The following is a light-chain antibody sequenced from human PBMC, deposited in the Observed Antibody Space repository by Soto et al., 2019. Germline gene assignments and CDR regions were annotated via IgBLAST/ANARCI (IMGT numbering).Light chain of an antibody. CDR3: QQYGDLPPT. V-gene: IGKV3-20*01. Sequence: EIVLTQSPDTLSLSPWERARPSCMASQSVTYDQLAWYRQTPGQAPRLLIYGASSRAAGIPDRFSGSGSGTGFTLTISRLEPEDFVVYHCQQYGDLPPTFGQGTKVDIK. J-gene: IGKJ1*01. CDR1: QSVTYDQ. CDR2: GAS.